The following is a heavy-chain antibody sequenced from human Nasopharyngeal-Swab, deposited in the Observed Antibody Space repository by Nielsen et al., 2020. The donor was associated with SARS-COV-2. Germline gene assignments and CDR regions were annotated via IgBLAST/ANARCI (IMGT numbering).Heavy chain of an antibody. CDR3: ARDGILYHYYGMDV. CDR1: GFTFSSYW. Sequence: GGSLRLSCAASGFTFSSYWMSWVRQAPGKGLEWVANIKQDGSEKYYVDSVKGRFTISRDNAKNSLYLQMNSLRAEDTAVYYCARDGILYHYYGMDVWGQGTTVTVSS. CDR2: IKQDGSEK. J-gene: IGHJ6*02. V-gene: IGHV3-7*03. D-gene: IGHD1-26*01.